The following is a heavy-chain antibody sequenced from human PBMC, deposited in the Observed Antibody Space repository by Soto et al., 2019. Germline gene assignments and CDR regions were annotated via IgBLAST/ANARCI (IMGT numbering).Heavy chain of an antibody. CDR2: LLSSGST. J-gene: IGHJ4*02. CDR1: GGPMNNFY. CDR3: ARAKVLRGVPTIDY. V-gene: IGHV4-59*01. D-gene: IGHD3-10*01. Sequence: NPSETLSLTCTVSGGPMNNFYWTWVRQSPEKTLEWIGNLLSSGSTNYNPSLKSPVTISGDMSKKQFSLKLTSVTAADTAVYYCARAKVLRGVPTIDYWGQVLLVTVS.